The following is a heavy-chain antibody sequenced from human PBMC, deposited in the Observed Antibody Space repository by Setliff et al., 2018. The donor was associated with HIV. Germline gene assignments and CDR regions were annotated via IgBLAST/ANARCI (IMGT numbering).Heavy chain of an antibody. V-gene: IGHV3-48*01. CDR2: ISSKRTSI. J-gene: IGHJ6*03. D-gene: IGHD4-17*01. CDR3: ARGPTTVTNYYYYYMDV. Sequence: PGGSLRLSCGTSGFTFGDFCMNWVRQAPGKWLEWISYISSKRTSIYYADSVKGRFTISRDNDRNSLYLQMNGLRAEDTAVYYCARGPTTVTNYYYYYMDVWGKGTTVTVSS. CDR1: GFTFGDFC.